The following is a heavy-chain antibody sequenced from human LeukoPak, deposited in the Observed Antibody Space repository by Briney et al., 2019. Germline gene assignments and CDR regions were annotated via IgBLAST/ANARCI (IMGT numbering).Heavy chain of an antibody. D-gene: IGHD3-10*01. CDR3: AKGGQFDP. J-gene: IGHJ5*02. CDR1: GFTFSSYG. V-gene: IGHV3-30*18. Sequence: PGGSLRLSCAASGFTFSSYGMHWVCRAPGKGLEWVAVISYDGSNKYYADSVKGRFTISRDNSKNTLYLQMNSLRAEDTAVYYCAKGGQFDPWGQGTLVTVSS. CDR2: ISYDGSNK.